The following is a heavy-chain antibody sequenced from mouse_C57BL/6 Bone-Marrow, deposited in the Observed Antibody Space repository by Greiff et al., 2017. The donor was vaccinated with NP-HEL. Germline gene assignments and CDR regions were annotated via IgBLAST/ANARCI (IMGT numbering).Heavy chain of an antibody. Sequence: VQLQQPGAELVMPGASVKLSCKASGYTFTSYWMHWVKQRPGQGLEWIGEIDPSDSYTNYNQKFKGKSTLTGDKSSSTAYMQLSSLTSEDSAVYYCAVDYYFDYWGQGTTLTVAS. V-gene: IGHV1-69*01. CDR3: AVDYYFDY. CDR1: GYTFTSYW. J-gene: IGHJ2*01. CDR2: IDPSDSYT. D-gene: IGHD2-4*01.